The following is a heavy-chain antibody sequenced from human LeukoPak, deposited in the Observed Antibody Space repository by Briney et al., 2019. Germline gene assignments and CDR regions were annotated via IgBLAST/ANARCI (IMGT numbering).Heavy chain of an antibody. CDR2: ISSSGSTI. CDR1: GFTFSSYE. CDR3: ARVRDPKYYYGSGRVNWFDP. Sequence: GGSLRLSCAASGFTFSSYEMNWVRQAPGKGLEWVSYISSSGSTIYYADSVRGRFTISRDNAKNSLYLQMNSLRAEDTAVYYCARVRDPKYYYGSGRVNWFDPWGQGTLVTVSS. D-gene: IGHD3-10*01. V-gene: IGHV3-48*03. J-gene: IGHJ5*02.